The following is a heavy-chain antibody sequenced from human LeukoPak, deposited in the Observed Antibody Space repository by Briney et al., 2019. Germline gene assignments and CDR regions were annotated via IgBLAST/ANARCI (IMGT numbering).Heavy chain of an antibody. V-gene: IGHV1-18*01. D-gene: IGHD6-13*01. CDR1: GYTFTSYG. Sequence: ASVKVSCKASGYTFTSYGISWVRQALGQGLEWMGWISAYNGNTNYAQKLQGRVTMTTDTSTSTAYMELRSLRSDDAAVYYCARRPWAAEDDYWGQGTLVTVSS. J-gene: IGHJ4*02. CDR2: ISAYNGNT. CDR3: ARRPWAAEDDY.